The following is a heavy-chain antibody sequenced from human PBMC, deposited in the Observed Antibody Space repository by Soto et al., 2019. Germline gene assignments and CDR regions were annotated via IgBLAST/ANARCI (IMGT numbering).Heavy chain of an antibody. V-gene: IGHV4-59*01. CDR3: ARDLPTIAAAGTGWFDP. Sequence: PSETLSLTCTVSGGSISSYYWSWIRQPPGKGLEWIGYIYYSGSTNYNPSHKSRVTISVDTSKNQFSLKLSSVTAADTAVYYCARDLPTIAAAGTGWFDPWGQGTLVTVSS. J-gene: IGHJ5*02. D-gene: IGHD6-13*01. CDR2: IYYSGST. CDR1: GGSISSYY.